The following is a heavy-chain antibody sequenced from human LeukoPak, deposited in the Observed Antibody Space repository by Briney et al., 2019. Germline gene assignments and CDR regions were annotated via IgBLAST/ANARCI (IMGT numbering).Heavy chain of an antibody. Sequence: SETLSLTCTVSGYSISSGYYWCWIRQPPGKGLEWIGSIYHSGSTYYNPSLKSRVTISVDTTKNPFSLKLSTPTAATTAVYYCARVYGSGRVNWFDPWGEGHLGTVSS. CDR2: IYHSGST. J-gene: IGHJ5*02. D-gene: IGHD6-19*01. CDR1: GYSISSGYY. CDR3: ARVYGSGRVNWFDP. V-gene: IGHV4-38-2*02.